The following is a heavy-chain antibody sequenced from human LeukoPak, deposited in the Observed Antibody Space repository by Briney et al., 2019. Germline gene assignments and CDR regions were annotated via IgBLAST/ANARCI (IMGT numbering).Heavy chain of an antibody. CDR1: GYTFTSYG. Sequence: GASVKVSCKASGYTFTSYGISWVRQAPGQGVEWMGWISAYNGNTNYARKLQGRVTMTTDTSTSTAYMELRSLRSDDTAVYYCARGFGFDCGGDCYSDYWGQGTLVTVSS. D-gene: IGHD2-21*01. CDR3: ARGFGFDCGGDCYSDY. J-gene: IGHJ4*02. V-gene: IGHV1-18*01. CDR2: ISAYNGNT.